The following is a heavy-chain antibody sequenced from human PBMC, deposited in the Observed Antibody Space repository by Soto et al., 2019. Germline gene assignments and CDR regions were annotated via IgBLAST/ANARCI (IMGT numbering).Heavy chain of an antibody. CDR3: AKGGGSGSYYEVDY. Sequence: QVQLVESGGGVVQPGRSLRLSCAASGFTFSSYGMHWVRQAPGKGLEGVAVISYTGSIQYYIDSVKGRFTISRDNSKNTLYLQMNSLRPEDTAVYYCAKGGGSGSYYEVDYWGQGTLVTVSS. CDR1: GFTFSSYG. CDR2: ISYTGSIQ. V-gene: IGHV3-30*18. D-gene: IGHD1-26*01. J-gene: IGHJ4*02.